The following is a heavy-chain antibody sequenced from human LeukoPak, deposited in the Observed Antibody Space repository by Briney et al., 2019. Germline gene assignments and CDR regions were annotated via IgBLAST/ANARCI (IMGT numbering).Heavy chain of an antibody. CDR2: IYPGDSDT. CDR1: EYSFTNYW. D-gene: IGHD5-24*01. V-gene: IGHV5-51*01. J-gene: IGHJ3*02. CDR3: ARQVEMATRAFDI. Sequence: GESLKISCKGSEYSFTNYWIGWVRQMPGKGLEWMGIIYPGDSDTRYSPSFQGQVTISADKSISTAYLQWSSLKASDTAMYYCARQVEMATRAFDIWGQGTMVTVSS.